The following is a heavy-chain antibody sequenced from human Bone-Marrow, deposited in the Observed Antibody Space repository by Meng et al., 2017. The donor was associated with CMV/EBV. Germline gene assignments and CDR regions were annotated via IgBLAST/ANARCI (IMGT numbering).Heavy chain of an antibody. Sequence: GSLRLSCTVPGGSISSSSYYWGWIRQPPGKGLEWIGSIYYSGSTNYNPSLKSRVTISVDTSKNQFSLKLSSVTAADTAVYYCARAERTVTTSNYYYGMDVWGQGTTVTVSS. V-gene: IGHV4-39*07. CDR2: IYYSGST. D-gene: IGHD4-17*01. CDR3: ARAERTVTTSNYYYGMDV. CDR1: GGSISSSSYY. J-gene: IGHJ6*02.